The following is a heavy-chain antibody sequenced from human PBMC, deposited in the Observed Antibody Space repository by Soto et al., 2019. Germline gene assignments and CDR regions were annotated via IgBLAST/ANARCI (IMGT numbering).Heavy chain of an antibody. CDR3: ARILYYYDSSGYSISPRVYFDY. CDR1: GGSISSGGYY. J-gene: IGHJ4*02. CDR2: IYYSGST. V-gene: IGHV4-31*03. D-gene: IGHD3-22*01. Sequence: SETLSLTCTVSGGSISSGGYYWSWIRQHPGKGLEWIGYIYYSGSTYYNPSLKSRVTISVDTSKNQFSLKLSSVTAADTAVYYCARILYYYDSSGYSISPRVYFDYWGQGTLVTVSS.